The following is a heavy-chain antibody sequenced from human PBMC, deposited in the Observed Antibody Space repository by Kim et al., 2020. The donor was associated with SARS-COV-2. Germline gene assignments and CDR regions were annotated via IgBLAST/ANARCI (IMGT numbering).Heavy chain of an antibody. J-gene: IGHJ6*02. V-gene: IGHV4-31*03. CDR3: ASCNVVGYYGMDV. CDR2: IYYSGST. CDR1: GGSISSGGYY. D-gene: IGHD2-15*01. Sequence: SETLSLTCTVSGGSISSGGYYWSWIRQHPGKGLEWIGYIYYSGSTYYNPSLKSRVTISVDTSNNQFSLKLSSVTAADTAVYYCASCNVVGYYGMDVWGQGTTVTVSS.